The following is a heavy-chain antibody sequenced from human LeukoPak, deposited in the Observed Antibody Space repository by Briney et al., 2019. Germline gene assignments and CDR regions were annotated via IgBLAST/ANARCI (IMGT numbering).Heavy chain of an antibody. CDR1: GGSISSSSYY. J-gene: IGHJ1*01. Sequence: PSETLSLTCTVSGGSISSSSYYWGWIRQPPGKGLEWIGSIYYSGSTYYNPSLKSRVTISVDTSKNQFSLKLSSVTAADTAVYYCARHRYYSGSWFFQHWGQGTLVTVSS. D-gene: IGHD6-13*01. CDR3: ARHRYYSGSWFFQH. V-gene: IGHV4-39*01. CDR2: IYYSGST.